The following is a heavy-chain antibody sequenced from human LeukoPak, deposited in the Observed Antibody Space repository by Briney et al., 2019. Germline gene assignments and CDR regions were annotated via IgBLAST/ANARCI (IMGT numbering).Heavy chain of an antibody. CDR2: IYYSGST. D-gene: IGHD2-2*03. CDR3: ARHGSTDYFDY. Sequence: WVRQPPGKGLEWIGRIYYSGSTFYNPSLKSRVTISVATSKNQFSLRLTSVTAADTAVYYCARHGSTDYFDYWGQGTLVTVSS. J-gene: IGHJ4*02. V-gene: IGHV4-39*01.